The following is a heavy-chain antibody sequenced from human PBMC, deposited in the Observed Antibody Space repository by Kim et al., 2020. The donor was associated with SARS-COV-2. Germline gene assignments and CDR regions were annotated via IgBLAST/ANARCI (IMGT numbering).Heavy chain of an antibody. CDR3: ASLGKDGYNYYYYYGMDV. J-gene: IGHJ6*02. Sequence: KGRFTISRDNAKNALYLQMNSLRAEDTAVYYCASLGKDGYNYYYYYGMDVWGQGTTVTVSS. D-gene: IGHD5-12*01. V-gene: IGHV3-11*06.